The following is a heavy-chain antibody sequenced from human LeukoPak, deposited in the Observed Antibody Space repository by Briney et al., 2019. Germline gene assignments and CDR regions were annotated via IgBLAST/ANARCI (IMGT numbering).Heavy chain of an antibody. D-gene: IGHD1-26*01. J-gene: IGHJ4*02. CDR3: AKARGNKHSGFDY. CDR1: GGSITGYY. V-gene: IGHV4-59*08. Sequence: SETLSLTCTVSGGSITGYYWSWIRQPPGKGLEWIGYVFYSGGTLYNPSVNSRVSISVDTSKTQFSLKLTSVTAADTAVYYCAKARGNKHSGFDYWGQGTLVTVSS. CDR2: VFYSGGT.